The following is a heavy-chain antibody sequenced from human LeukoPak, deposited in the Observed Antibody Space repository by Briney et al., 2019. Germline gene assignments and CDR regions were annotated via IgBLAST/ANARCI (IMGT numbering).Heavy chain of an antibody. CDR1: GFTVSSNY. V-gene: IGHV3-53*01. CDR2: IYSGGSA. D-gene: IGHD1-26*01. J-gene: IGHJ4*02. CDR3: ARTSGSYRGPFDY. Sequence: GGSLRLSCAASGFTVSSNYMSWVRQAPGKGLEWVSVIYSGGSAYYADSVKGRFTISRDNSKNTLYLQMNSLRAEDTAVYYCARTSGSYRGPFDYWGQGTLVTVSS.